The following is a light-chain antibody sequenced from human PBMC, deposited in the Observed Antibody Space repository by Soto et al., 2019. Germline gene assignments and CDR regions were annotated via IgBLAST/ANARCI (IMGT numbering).Light chain of an antibody. CDR1: SSDVGGYNY. CDR3: SSYTTRSTVV. J-gene: IGLJ2*01. V-gene: IGLV2-14*01. CDR2: DVY. Sequence: QSVLTQPASVSGSPGQSITISCTRTSSDVGGYNYVSWFQQHPGKAPNLMIYDVYRRPSGVSYRFSGSKSGNTASLTISGLQAEDEADYYCSSYTTRSTVVFGGGTKLTVL.